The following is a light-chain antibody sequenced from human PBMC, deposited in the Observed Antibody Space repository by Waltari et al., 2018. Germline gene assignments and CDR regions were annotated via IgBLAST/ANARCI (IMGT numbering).Light chain of an antibody. V-gene: IGLV2-14*03. Sequence: QSALTQPASVSGSPGQSITISCTGTSSDVGGYNYVSCYQQHPGKAPKLRIYNVSNRPSGVSNRFSGSKSGNTASLTISGLQAEDEADYYCSSYISSSTLELFGGGTSLTVL. CDR3: SSYISSSTLEL. CDR2: NVS. CDR1: SSDVGGYNY. J-gene: IGLJ2*01.